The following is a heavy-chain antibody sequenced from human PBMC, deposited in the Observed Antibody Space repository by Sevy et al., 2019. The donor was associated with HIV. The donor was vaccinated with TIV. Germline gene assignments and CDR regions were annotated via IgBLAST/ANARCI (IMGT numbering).Heavy chain of an antibody. J-gene: IGHJ1*01. Sequence: ASMKVSCKASGYTFTDHYIHWVRQAPGQGLEWMGWIKPDGGGTNYAQNFQGRVTVTRDTSVSTAYMELRGLRSDDTAVYYCARGVYSSGWGNADYFRHWGQGTLVTVSS. V-gene: IGHV1-2*02. CDR2: IKPDGGGT. CDR3: ARGVYSSGWGNADYFRH. D-gene: IGHD6-19*01. CDR1: GYTFTDHY.